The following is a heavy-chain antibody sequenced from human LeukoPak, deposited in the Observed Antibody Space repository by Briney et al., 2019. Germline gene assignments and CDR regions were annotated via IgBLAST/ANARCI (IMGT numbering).Heavy chain of an antibody. D-gene: IGHD6-13*01. Sequence: SETLSLTCTVSGGSISSYYWSWIRQPPGKGLEWIGYIYYSGSTNYNPSLKSRVTISVDTSKNQFSLKLSSVTAADTAVYYCASQAAAGTSDYWGQGTLVTVSS. J-gene: IGHJ4*02. V-gene: IGHV4-59*12. CDR1: GGSISSYY. CDR2: IYYSGST. CDR3: ASQAAAGTSDY.